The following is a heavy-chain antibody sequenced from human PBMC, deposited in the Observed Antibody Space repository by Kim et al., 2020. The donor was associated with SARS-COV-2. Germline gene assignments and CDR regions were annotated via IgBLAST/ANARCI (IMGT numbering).Heavy chain of an antibody. Sequence: SQTLSLTCAISGDSVSSNSASWNWIRQSPSRGLEWLGRTYYRSKFYDDYALSVKGRITINPDTSKNQFSLHLNSVTPEDTAIYYCARVVASPGPTNWFDPWGQGTLVTVSS. V-gene: IGHV6-1*01. CDR3: ARVVASPGPTNWFDP. CDR1: GDSVSSNSAS. D-gene: IGHD2-15*01. CDR2: TYYRSKFYD. J-gene: IGHJ5*02.